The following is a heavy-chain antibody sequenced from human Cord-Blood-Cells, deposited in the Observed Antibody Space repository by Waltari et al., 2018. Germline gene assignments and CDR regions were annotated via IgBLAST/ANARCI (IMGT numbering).Heavy chain of an antibody. V-gene: IGHV4-39*01. Sequence: QLQLQESGPGLVKPSETLSLTCTVSGGSISSSSYYWGWIRQPPGKGLEWIGSIYYSGSTYYTPYIKGQVTISVDTSKNQFSLKLSSVTAADTAVYYCARHGPTRPASWGDYWGQGTLVTVSS. CDR1: GGSISSSSYY. CDR3: ARHGPTRPASWGDY. D-gene: IGHD3-16*01. J-gene: IGHJ4*02. CDR2: IYYSGST.